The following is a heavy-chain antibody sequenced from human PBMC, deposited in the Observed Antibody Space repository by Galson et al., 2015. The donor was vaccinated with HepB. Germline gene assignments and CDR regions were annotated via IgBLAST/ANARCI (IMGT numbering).Heavy chain of an antibody. J-gene: IGHJ4*02. CDR1: GFSFTSYW. CDR3: ARSFVVITTMSNPYFDY. D-gene: IGHD3-22*01. CDR2: IYPGDSDT. V-gene: IGHV5-51*01. Sequence: SGAEVKKPGESLKISCKGSGFSFTSYWIAWVRQMPGKGLERMGIIYPGDSDTRYSPSFQGQVTISGDTSISTAYLQWSSLKASDTAMYYCARSFVVITTMSNPYFDYWGQGTLVIVSS.